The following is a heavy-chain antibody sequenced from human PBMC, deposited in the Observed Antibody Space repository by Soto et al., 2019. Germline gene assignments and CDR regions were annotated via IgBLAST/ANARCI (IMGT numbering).Heavy chain of an antibody. Sequence: PWETLSLTCAVSGGSINSNNYYWAWIRQPPGKGLAWIASIYYDGSTYYDTSLKSRVTISRDTSKNQFSLRLTSMTAAATAFYYFAKVVANATRHSDFHSWGPGTMLTVYS. CDR3: AKVVANATRHSDFHS. J-gene: IGHJ4*02. D-gene: IGHD2-15*01. CDR2: IYYDGST. V-gene: IGHV4-39*02. CDR1: GGSINSNNYY.